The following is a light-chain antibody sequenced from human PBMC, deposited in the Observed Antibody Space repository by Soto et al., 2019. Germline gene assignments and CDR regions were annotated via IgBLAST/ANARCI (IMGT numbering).Light chain of an antibody. V-gene: IGLV2-14*01. CDR1: SGNVGGYNY. J-gene: IGLJ3*02. CDR2: EVK. Sequence: QSALTQPRSVSGSPGQSVTISCTGTSGNVGGYNYVSWYQHHPGNAPKLILYEVKNRPSGVSNRFSGSESANTASLTISGLQPEDEADYYCSSYTSRNTWVFGGGTKVTVL. CDR3: SSYTSRNTWV.